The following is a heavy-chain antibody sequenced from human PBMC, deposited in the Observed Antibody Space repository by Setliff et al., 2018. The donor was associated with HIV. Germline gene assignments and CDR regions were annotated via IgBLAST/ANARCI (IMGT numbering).Heavy chain of an antibody. CDR1: NYSISSAYY. CDR2: IYHSGST. V-gene: IGHV4-38-2*01. D-gene: IGHD6-19*01. CDR3: ARRPAGAVAGGYGMDV. Sequence: SETLSLTCAVSNYSISSAYYWGWIRHPPGKGLEWIGSIYHSGSTYYNPSLKSRVTISVDTSKNQFSLKLSSVTVADTAVYYCARRPAGAVAGGYGMDVWGQGTTVTVSS. J-gene: IGHJ6*02.